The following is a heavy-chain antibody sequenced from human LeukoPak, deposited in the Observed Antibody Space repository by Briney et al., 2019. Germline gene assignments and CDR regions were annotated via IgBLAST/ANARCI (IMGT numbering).Heavy chain of an antibody. V-gene: IGHV3-48*02. Sequence: GGPLRLSCAASGFTFSNYARNWGRPAPGKGLEWISYISGSGKTIYYADSVKGRFTISRDNAKNSVYLQMNGLRDEDTAVYYCASLDYWGQGTLVTVSS. J-gene: IGHJ4*02. CDR3: ASLDY. CDR2: ISGSGKTI. CDR1: GFTFSNYA.